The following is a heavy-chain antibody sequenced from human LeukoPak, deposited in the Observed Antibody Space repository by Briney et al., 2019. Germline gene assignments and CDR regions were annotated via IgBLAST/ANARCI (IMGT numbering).Heavy chain of an antibody. V-gene: IGHV3-23*01. D-gene: IGHD3-10*01. Sequence: PGGSLRLSCAASGFIFSSYAMSWVRQAPGKGLEWVSAISGSGGSTYYADSVKGRFTISRDNSKNTLYLQMNSLRAEDTAVYYCATRGDWRFGELFGYWGQGTLVTVSS. CDR3: ATRGDWRFGELFGY. CDR2: ISGSGGST. CDR1: GFIFSSYA. J-gene: IGHJ4*02.